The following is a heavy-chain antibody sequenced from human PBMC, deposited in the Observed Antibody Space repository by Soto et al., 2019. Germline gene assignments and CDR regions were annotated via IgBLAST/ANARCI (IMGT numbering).Heavy chain of an antibody. CDR1: GDSVSSNSAA. Sequence: SQTLSLTCAISGDSVSSNSAAWNWIRQSPSRGLEWLGRTYYRSKWYNDYAVSVKSRITINPDTSKNQFSLQLNSVTPEDTAVYYCARVAGDYGGNYYNWFDPWGQGTLVTVSS. CDR2: TYYRSKWYN. D-gene: IGHD4-17*01. V-gene: IGHV6-1*01. J-gene: IGHJ5*02. CDR3: ARVAGDYGGNYYNWFDP.